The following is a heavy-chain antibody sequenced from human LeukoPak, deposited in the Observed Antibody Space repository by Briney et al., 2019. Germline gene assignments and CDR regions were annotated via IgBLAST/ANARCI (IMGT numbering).Heavy chain of an antibody. D-gene: IGHD4-11*01. Sequence: PGGSLKLSCAASGFTFSDFGVNWVRQAPGKGLEWVSYISTRSSLIYYADSVKGRFTISRDNAKNSLYLRMNSLRAEDTAVYYCTRSVIRYYYYFMDVWGKGTTVTVSS. CDR2: ISTRSSLI. CDR1: GFTFSDFG. V-gene: IGHV3-48*01. CDR3: TRSVIRYYYYFMDV. J-gene: IGHJ6*03.